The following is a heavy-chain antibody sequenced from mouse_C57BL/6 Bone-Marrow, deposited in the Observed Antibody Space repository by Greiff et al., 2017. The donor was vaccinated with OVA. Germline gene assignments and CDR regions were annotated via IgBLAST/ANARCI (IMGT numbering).Heavy chain of an antibody. J-gene: IGHJ4*01. CDR2: IDPENGDT. CDR3: TTWIGFYAMDY. CDR1: GFNIKDDY. V-gene: IGHV14-4*01. Sequence: EVKVVESGAELVRPGASVKLSCTASGFNIKDDYMHWVKQRPEQGLEWIGWIDPENGDTEYASKFQGKATITADTSSNTAYLQLSSLTSEDTAVYYCTTWIGFYAMDYWGQGTSVTVSS.